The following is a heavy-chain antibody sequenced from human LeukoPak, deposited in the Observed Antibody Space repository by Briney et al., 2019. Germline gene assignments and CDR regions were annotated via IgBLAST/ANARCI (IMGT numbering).Heavy chain of an antibody. Sequence: ASVRVSCKASGYTFTSYGISWVRQAPGQGLEWMGWISAHNGNINYAQKLQGRVTMIKDTSTNTAYMELRSLTSDDTAVYYCARDGYFDCWGQGTLVTVSS. CDR2: ISAHNGNI. CDR3: ARDGYFDC. J-gene: IGHJ4*02. CDR1: GYTFTSYG. V-gene: IGHV1-18*01.